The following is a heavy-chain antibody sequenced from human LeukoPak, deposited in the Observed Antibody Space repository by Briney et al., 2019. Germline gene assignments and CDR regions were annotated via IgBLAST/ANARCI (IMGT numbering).Heavy chain of an antibody. V-gene: IGHV3-64*04. J-gene: IGHJ4*02. Sequence: PGGSLRLSCSASGFTFSSYAMHWVRQAPGKGLEYVSAISSNGGSTYYADSVKGRFTISRDNAKNTLYLQMNSLRAEDTAVYYCAREGANAFQDYWGQGTLVTVSS. CDR3: AREGANAFQDY. CDR2: ISSNGGST. CDR1: GFTFSSYA. D-gene: IGHD3-3*02.